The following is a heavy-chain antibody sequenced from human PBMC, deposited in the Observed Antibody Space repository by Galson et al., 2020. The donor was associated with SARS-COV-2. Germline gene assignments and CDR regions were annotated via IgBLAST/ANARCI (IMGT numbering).Heavy chain of an antibody. V-gene: IGHV4-30-4*07. CDR2: ISYTTGST. D-gene: IGHD2-15*01. J-gene: IGHJ4*02. Sequence: SQTLSLTCGVSGGSINSGIYSWAWIRQPPRKGLEWVSYISYTTGSTYYNPSLKSRVTMSFDTSNNQFSLRLKSVTATDTAIYFCARALGCSGGSCFFDSWGQGILVTV. CDR3: ARALGCSGGSCFFDS. CDR1: GGSINSGIYS.